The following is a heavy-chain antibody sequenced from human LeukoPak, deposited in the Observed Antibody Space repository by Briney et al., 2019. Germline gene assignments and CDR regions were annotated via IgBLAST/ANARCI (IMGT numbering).Heavy chain of an antibody. D-gene: IGHD6-13*01. CDR3: TRHVGYSRTLDDY. V-gene: IGHV3-73*01. CDR2: IRSKANSYAT. Sequence: PGGSLRLSCAASGFTFSGSAMHWVRQASGKGLEWVGRIRSKANSYATAYAASVKGRFTISRDDSKNTAYLQMNSLKTEDTAVYYCTRHVGYSRTLDDYWGQGTLVTVSS. J-gene: IGHJ4*02. CDR1: GFTFSGSA.